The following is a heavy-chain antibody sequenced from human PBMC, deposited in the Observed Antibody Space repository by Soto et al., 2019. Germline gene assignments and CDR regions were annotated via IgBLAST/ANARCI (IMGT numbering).Heavy chain of an antibody. V-gene: IGHV1-45*02. CDR1: GGTFSSYA. Sequence: QVQLVQSGAEVKKPGSSVKVSCKASGGTFSSYAISWVRQAPGQALEWMGWITPFNGNTNYAQKFQDRVTITRDRSMSTAYMELSSLRSEDTAMYYCASSYGGNSVYDFDYWGQGTLVTVSS. D-gene: IGHD4-17*01. CDR3: ASSYGGNSVYDFDY. CDR2: ITPFNGNT. J-gene: IGHJ4*02.